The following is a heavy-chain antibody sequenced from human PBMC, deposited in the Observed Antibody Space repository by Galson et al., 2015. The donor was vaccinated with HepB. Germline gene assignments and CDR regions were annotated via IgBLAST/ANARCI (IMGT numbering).Heavy chain of an antibody. J-gene: IGHJ3*02. CDR1: GFTFSSYW. V-gene: IGHV3-74*01. D-gene: IGHD2-2*01. CDR2: INSDGSST. CDR3: ARVISDCSSTSCYAFDI. Sequence: SLRLSCAASGFTFSSYWMHWVRQAPGKGLVWVSRINSDGSSTSYADSVEGRFTISRDNAKNTLYLQMNSLRAEDTAVYYCARVISDCSSTSCYAFDIWGQGTMVTVSS.